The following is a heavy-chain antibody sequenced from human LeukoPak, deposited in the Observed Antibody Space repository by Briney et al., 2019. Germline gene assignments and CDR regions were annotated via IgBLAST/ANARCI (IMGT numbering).Heavy chain of an antibody. V-gene: IGHV5-51*01. D-gene: IGHD4-17*01. CDR3: ARSSATVTTWRWLDP. CDR2: IYPGDSDT. J-gene: IGHJ5*02. Sequence: GESLKISCKGSGYSFTSYWIGWVRQMPGKGLEWVGIIYPGDSDTRYSPSFQGQATISADKAISTAYLQWSSLKASDTAMHYCARSSATVTTWRWLDPWGEGTLVTVSS. CDR1: GYSFTSYW.